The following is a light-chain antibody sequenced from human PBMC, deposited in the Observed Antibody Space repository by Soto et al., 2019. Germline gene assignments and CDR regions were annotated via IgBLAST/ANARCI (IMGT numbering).Light chain of an antibody. Sequence: EIQMTQSPSSLSASVGDRVTIPCRASQSISNFLNWYQQTPGKAPKLLISTASTLQTGVPPRFDGSGSGTDFTLTINNLQPEDFATYYCQQSYSTSITFGQGTRLEIK. CDR2: TAS. CDR3: QQSYSTSIT. CDR1: QSISNF. V-gene: IGKV1-39*01. J-gene: IGKJ5*01.